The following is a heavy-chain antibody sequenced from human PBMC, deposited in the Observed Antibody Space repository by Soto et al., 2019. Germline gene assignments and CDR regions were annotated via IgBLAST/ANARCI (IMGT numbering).Heavy chain of an antibody. V-gene: IGHV3-21*01. D-gene: IGHD3-22*01. CDR2: ISSSSYI. J-gene: IGHJ4*02. CDR1: GFTFSSYS. Sequence: EVQLVESGGGLVKPGGSLRLSCAASGFTFSSYSMNWVRQAPGKGLEWVSSISSSSYIYYADSVKGRFTISRDNAKNSLYLQMNSLRAEDTAVYYCARLGSLDYYDSSGYPKNDYWGQGTLVTVSS. CDR3: ARLGSLDYYDSSGYPKNDY.